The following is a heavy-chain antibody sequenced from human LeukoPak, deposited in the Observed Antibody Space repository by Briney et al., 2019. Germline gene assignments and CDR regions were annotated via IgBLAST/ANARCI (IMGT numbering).Heavy chain of an antibody. J-gene: IGHJ6*02. V-gene: IGHV3-30-3*01. CDR1: GFTFSSYA. D-gene: IGHD1-26*01. CDR3: AKDVRVGGGGMDV. Sequence: GGSLRLSCAASGFTFSSYAMHWVRQAPGKGLEWVAVISYDGSNKYYADSVKGRFTISRDNSKNTLYLQMNSLRAEDTAVYYCAKDVRVGGGGMDVWGQGTPVTVSS. CDR2: ISYDGSNK.